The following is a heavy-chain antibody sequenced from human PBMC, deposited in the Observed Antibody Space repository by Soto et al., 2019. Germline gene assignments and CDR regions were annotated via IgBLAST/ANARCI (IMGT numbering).Heavy chain of an antibody. D-gene: IGHD3-22*01. V-gene: IGHV3-9*01. J-gene: IGHJ4*02. CDR3: EKGENYYDTRGYPPHFDY. CDR2: ITWNSGTI. Sequence: EVQLVESGGGLVQPGRSLRLSCAATGFTFDDYAMHWVRQAPGKGLEWVSVITWNSGTIGYADSVKGRFTISRDNAKNSLYLEMNRLRAEDTALYYCEKGENYYDTRGYPPHFDYWGQGTLVTVSS. CDR1: GFTFDDYA.